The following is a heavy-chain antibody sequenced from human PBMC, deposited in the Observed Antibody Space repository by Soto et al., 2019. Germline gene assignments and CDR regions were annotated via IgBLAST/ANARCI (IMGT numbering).Heavy chain of an antibody. J-gene: IGHJ2*01. CDR3: AKDLGYSYGPGSSPYNWYFDL. CDR1: GFTFSSYA. D-gene: IGHD5-18*01. V-gene: IGHV3-23*01. Sequence: HPGGSLRLSCAASGFTFSSYAMSWVRQAPGKGLEWVSAISGSGGSTYYADSVKGRFTISRDNSKNTLYLQMNSLRAEDTAVYYCAKDLGYSYGPGSSPYNWYFDLWGRGTLVTVSS. CDR2: ISGSGGST.